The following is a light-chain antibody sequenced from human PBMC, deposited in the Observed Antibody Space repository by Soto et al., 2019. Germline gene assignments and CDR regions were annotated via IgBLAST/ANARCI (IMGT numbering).Light chain of an antibody. CDR1: QSVSSSY. Sequence: EIVLTHSPGTLSLSPGERANLSCRASQSVSSSYLAWYQQKPGQAPRLLIYGASSRATGIPDRFSGSGSGTDFTLTISRLEPEDFAVYYCQQYGSSPPMYTFGQGTKVAIK. J-gene: IGKJ2*01. CDR2: GAS. CDR3: QQYGSSPPMYT. V-gene: IGKV3-20*01.